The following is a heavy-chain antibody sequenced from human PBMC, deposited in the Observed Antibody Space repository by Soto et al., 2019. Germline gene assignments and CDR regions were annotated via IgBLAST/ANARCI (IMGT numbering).Heavy chain of an antibody. V-gene: IGHV4-61*01. CDR2: SSYSGST. Sequence: SETLSLTCTVSGVSVISDSYYWSWIRQPPGMGLEWIGYSSYSGSTNHNPSLKSRVSISVDTSKNQFSLKLSSVTAADTAVYYCARVVRHIKVFGVPIRDHNWFDPWGQGTLVTVSS. J-gene: IGHJ5*02. CDR3: ARVVRHIKVFGVPIRDHNWFDP. CDR1: GVSVISDSYY. D-gene: IGHD3-3*01.